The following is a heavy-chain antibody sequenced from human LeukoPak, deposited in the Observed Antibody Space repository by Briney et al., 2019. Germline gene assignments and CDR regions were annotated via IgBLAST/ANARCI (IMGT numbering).Heavy chain of an antibody. CDR1: GYTFTSYD. Sequence: GASVKVSCKASGYTFTSYDINWVRQATGQGLEWMGWMNPNSGNTGYAQKFQGRVTMTRNTSISTAYMELSSLRSEDTAVYYCARGPAREGYFDWYEGYLWFDPWGQGTLVTVSS. J-gene: IGHJ5*02. CDR3: ARGPAREGYFDWYEGYLWFDP. CDR2: MNPNSGNT. D-gene: IGHD3-9*01. V-gene: IGHV1-8*02.